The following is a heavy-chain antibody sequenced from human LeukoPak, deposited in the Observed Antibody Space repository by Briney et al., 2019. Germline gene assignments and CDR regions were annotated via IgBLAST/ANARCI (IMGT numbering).Heavy chain of an antibody. J-gene: IGHJ4*02. CDR3: ASGLQFRNFDY. Sequence: PVKVSCKASEGTFSSYAISWVRQAPGQGLEWMGGIIPIFGTANYAQKFQGRVTITTDESTSIAYMELSSLRSEDTAVYYCASGLQFRNFDYWGQGTLVTVSS. CDR1: EGTFSSYA. D-gene: IGHD4-11*01. V-gene: IGHV1-69*05. CDR2: IIPIFGTA.